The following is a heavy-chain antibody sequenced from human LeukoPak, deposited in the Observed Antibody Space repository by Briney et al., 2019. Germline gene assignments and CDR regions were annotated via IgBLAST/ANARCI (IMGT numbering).Heavy chain of an antibody. D-gene: IGHD2-8*01. V-gene: IGHV4-61*08. CDR3: ASSPIMGTSAFDI. CDR1: GGSISSGDYY. CDR2: IYYSGST. J-gene: IGHJ3*02. Sequence: SETLSLTCTVSGGSISSGDYYWSWIRQPPGKGLEWIGYIYYSGSTNYNPSLKSRVTMSVDTSKNQFSLKLSSVTAADTAVYYCASSPIMGTSAFDIWGQGTMVTVSS.